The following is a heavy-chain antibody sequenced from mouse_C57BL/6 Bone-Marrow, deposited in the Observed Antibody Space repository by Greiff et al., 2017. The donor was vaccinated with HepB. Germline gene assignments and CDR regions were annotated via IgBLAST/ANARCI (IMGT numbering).Heavy chain of an antibody. J-gene: IGHJ3*01. CDR3: ARSSYYSNCWFAD. CDR2: INPGSGGT. Sequence: QVQLQQSGAELVRPGTSVKVSCKASGYAFTNYLIEWVKQRPGQGLEWIGVINPGSGGTNYNEKFKGKATMTADKSSSTAYMQLSSLTSEDSAVYFCARSSYYSNCWFADWGQGTLVTVSA. D-gene: IGHD2-5*01. CDR1: GYAFTNYL. V-gene: IGHV1-54*01.